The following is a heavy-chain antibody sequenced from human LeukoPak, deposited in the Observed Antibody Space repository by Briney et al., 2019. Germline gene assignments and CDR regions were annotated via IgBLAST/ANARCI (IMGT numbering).Heavy chain of an antibody. D-gene: IGHD4-17*01. Sequence: SGTLSLTCAVSGAFITNSHWWSWARQPPGKGLEWIGEIYYSGTTNYNPSLKSRVTMSVDKSKNQFSLKLRSVTAADTAVYYCATYFYGEYGSYYFDYWGQGTLVTVSS. J-gene: IGHJ4*02. CDR1: GAFITNSHW. CDR2: IYYSGTT. CDR3: ATYFYGEYGSYYFDY. V-gene: IGHV4-4*02.